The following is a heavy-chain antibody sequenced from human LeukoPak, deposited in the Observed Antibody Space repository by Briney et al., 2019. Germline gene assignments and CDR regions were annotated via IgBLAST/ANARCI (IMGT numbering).Heavy chain of an antibody. J-gene: IGHJ4*02. CDR1: GGSLSSSN. V-gene: IGHV4-39*01. CDR2: IYYSGST. CDR3: ARHLRGGGSCYYFDY. Sequence: PSETLSLTCKVSGGSLSSSNWVWIRQPPGKGLEWIGSIYYSGSTYYNPSLKSRVTISVDTSKNQFSLKLSSVTAADTAVYYCARHLRGGGSCYYFDYWGQGTLVTVSS. D-gene: IGHD2-15*01.